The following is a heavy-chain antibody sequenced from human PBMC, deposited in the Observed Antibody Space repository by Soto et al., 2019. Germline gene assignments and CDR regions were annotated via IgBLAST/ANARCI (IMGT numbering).Heavy chain of an antibody. CDR3: ARDLLTAAAGLDYYYYYGMDV. J-gene: IGHJ6*02. Sequence: EASVKVSCKASGGTFSSYAISWVRQAPGRGLEWMGGIIPIFGTANYAQKSQGRVTITADKSTSTAYMELSSLRSEDTAVYYCARDLLTAAAGLDYYYYYGMDVWGQGTTVTVSS. D-gene: IGHD6-13*01. V-gene: IGHV1-69*06. CDR2: IIPIFGTA. CDR1: GGTFSSYA.